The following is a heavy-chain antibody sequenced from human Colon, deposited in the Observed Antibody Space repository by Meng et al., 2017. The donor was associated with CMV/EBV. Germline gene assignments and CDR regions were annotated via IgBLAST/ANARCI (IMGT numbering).Heavy chain of an antibody. CDR2: ISISGRI. CDR1: GDSNSSYY. Sequence: HGQLQGSGPGLVKSSGGLSLTGTVSGDSNSSYYCSWIRQPAGKGLEWIGRISISGRINDNSSLKSRLSMSVDTSKNQFSLKLSSVTAADTAVYYCARDRYCDGGDCHSYFDYWGQGTLVTVSS. V-gene: IGHV4-4*07. D-gene: IGHD2-15*01. CDR3: ARDRYCDGGDCHSYFDY. J-gene: IGHJ4*02.